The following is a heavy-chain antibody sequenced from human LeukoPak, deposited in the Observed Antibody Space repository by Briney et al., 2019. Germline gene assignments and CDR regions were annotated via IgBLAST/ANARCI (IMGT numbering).Heavy chain of an antibody. D-gene: IGHD5-12*01. CDR1: GFMFSDYW. J-gene: IGHJ4*02. Sequence: PGGSLRLSCAASGFMFSDYWMHWVRQAPGKGLVWVSRINSDGSSTSYADSVKGRFTISRDNSKNTLYLQMNSLRDEDTAVYYCAREMGLNIVATFGYWGQGTLVTVSS. CDR2: INSDGSST. CDR3: AREMGLNIVATFGY. V-gene: IGHV3-74*01.